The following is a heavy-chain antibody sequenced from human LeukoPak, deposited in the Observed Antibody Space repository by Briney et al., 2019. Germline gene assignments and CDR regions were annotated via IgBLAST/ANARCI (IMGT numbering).Heavy chain of an antibody. CDR3: AGCARCILGYCSGGSCH. CDR1: GGSFSGYY. D-gene: IGHD2-15*01. J-gene: IGHJ4*02. V-gene: IGHV4-34*01. Sequence: SETLSVTCAVYGGSFSGYYWSWIRQPPGRGLEWIGEINHSGSTNYNPSLKSRVTISVDTSKNQFSMKLSSVTAADTAVYYCAGCARCILGYCSGGSCHRGQGTLVTVSS. CDR2: INHSGST.